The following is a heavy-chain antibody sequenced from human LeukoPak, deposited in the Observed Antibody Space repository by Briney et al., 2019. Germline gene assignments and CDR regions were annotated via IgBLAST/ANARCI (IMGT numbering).Heavy chain of an antibody. J-gene: IGHJ4*02. CDR2: INWNGGST. D-gene: IGHD3-9*01. CDR1: GFTFDDYG. CDR3: ARGSYYDILTGYYEKLFDY. V-gene: IGHV3-20*04. Sequence: GGSLRLSCAASGFTFDDYGMSWVRQAPGKGLEWVSGINWNGGSTGYADSVKSRFTISRDNAKNSLYLQMNSLRAEDTALYYCARGSYYDILTGYYEKLFDYWGQGTLVTVSS.